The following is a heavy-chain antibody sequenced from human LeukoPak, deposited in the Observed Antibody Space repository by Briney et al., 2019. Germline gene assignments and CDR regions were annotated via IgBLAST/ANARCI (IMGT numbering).Heavy chain of an antibody. Sequence: GGSLRLSCAASGFTFSSYSMNWVRQAPGKGLEWVSSISSSSSYIYYADSVKVRFTISRDNAKNSLYLQMNSLRAEDTAVYYCARDVCSSTSCSSYGMDVWGQGTTVTVSS. CDR2: ISSSSSYI. CDR1: GFTFSSYS. D-gene: IGHD2-2*01. J-gene: IGHJ6*02. CDR3: ARDVCSSTSCSSYGMDV. V-gene: IGHV3-21*01.